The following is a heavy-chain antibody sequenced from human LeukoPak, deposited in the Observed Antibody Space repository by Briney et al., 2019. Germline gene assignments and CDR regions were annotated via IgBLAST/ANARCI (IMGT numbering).Heavy chain of an antibody. CDR3: ARAYSSSWYYNWFDP. D-gene: IGHD6-13*01. CDR2: IYHSGST. J-gene: IGHJ5*02. CDR1: GYSISSGYY. V-gene: IGHV4-38-2*02. Sequence: PSETLSLTCTVSGYSISSGYYWGWIRQPPGKGLEWIGSIYHSGSTFYNPSLKSRVTISVDTSKNQFSLKLSSVTAADTAVYYRARAYSSSWYYNWFDPWGQGTLVTVSS.